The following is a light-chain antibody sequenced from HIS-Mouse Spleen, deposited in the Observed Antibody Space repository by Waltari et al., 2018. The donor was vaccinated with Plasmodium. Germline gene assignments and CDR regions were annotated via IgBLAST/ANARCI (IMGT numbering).Light chain of an antibody. CDR1: QSVSSSD. Sequence: EIVLTQSPGTLSLSPGERATLSCRASQSVSSSDLAWYKQKPGQAPRLLIYGASRATGIPDRLSGSGSGTDFTLTISRLEPEDFAVYYCQQYGSSPQITFGGGTKVEIK. CDR2: GAS. V-gene: IGKV3-20*01. J-gene: IGKJ4*01. CDR3: QQYGSSPQIT.